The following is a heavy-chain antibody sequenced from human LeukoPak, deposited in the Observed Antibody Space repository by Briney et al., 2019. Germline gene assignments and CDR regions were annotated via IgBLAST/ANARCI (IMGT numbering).Heavy chain of an antibody. CDR1: GFTFDDYV. V-gene: IGHV3-9*01. CDR2: ITWNSDTI. Sequence: GGSLRLSCAASGFTFDDYVMHWGRQAPGKGLERVSGITWNSDTIAYADSVKGRFTISRDNAKNSLYLQMNSLRADDTALYYCAKASEAVVVNRYYFDYWGKGTLVTVSS. CDR3: AKASEAVVVNRYYFDY. J-gene: IGHJ4*02. D-gene: IGHD6-19*01.